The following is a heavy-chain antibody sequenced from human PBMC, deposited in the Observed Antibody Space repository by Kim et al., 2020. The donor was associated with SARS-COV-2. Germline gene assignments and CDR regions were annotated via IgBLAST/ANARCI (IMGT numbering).Heavy chain of an antibody. D-gene: IGHD6-19*01. J-gene: IGHJ4*02. CDR2: MNPNSGAT. CDR3: ARSQAGRGVSFDY. V-gene: IGHV1-8*01. Sequence: ASVTVSCQASGYTFTTYDINWVRQATGQGPEWMGWMNPNSGATGYPHNFQGRISMTRDTSISTAYMELYSLRSEDTAIYYCARSQAGRGVSFDYWGQGSLVTVSS. CDR1: GYTFTTYD.